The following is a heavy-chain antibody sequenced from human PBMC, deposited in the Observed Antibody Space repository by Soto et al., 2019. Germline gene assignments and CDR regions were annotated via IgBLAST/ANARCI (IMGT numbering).Heavy chain of an antibody. CDR3: AREVPISAVNYIDY. D-gene: IGHD2-2*01. CDR1: GFRFSDYW. J-gene: IGHJ4*02. CDR2: ISDDAIST. Sequence: GGSLRLSCSVSGFRFSDYWMHWVRQAPGKGLVWVARISDDAISTSYAPFVKGRFTISRDNIKNMLYLQLNSLAADDAAFYYCAREVPISAVNYIDYWGQGALVTVSS. V-gene: IGHV3-74*01.